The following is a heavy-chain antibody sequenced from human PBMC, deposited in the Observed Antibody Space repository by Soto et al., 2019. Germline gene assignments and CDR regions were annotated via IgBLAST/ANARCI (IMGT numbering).Heavy chain of an antibody. CDR1: GFTFSSYG. V-gene: IGHV3-30*18. D-gene: IGHD3-22*01. Sequence: QVQLVESGGGVVQPGRSLRLSCAASGFTFSSYGMHWVRQAPGKGLEWVAVISYDGSNKYYADSVKGRFTISRDNSKNTLYLQMNRLRAEDTAVYYCAKGGPYDSGGYIGAFDIWGQGTMVTVSS. CDR2: ISYDGSNK. J-gene: IGHJ3*02. CDR3: AKGGPYDSGGYIGAFDI.